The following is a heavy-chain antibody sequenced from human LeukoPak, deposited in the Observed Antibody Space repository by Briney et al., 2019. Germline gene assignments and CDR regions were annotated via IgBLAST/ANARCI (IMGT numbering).Heavy chain of an antibody. J-gene: IGHJ4*02. CDR2: ITPILGIA. V-gene: IGHV1-69*04. CDR1: GGTFSGYA. D-gene: IGHD2-2*01. Sequence: SVKVSCKASGGTFSGYAISWVRQAPGQGLEWMGRITPILGIANYAQKFQGRVTITADKSTSTAYMELSSLRSEDTAVYYCARDPKYLNNFDYWGQGTLVTVSS. CDR3: ARDPKYLNNFDY.